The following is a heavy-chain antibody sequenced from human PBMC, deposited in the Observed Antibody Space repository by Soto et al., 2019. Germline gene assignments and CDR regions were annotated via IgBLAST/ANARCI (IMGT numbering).Heavy chain of an antibody. CDR3: AIQGSYYDSTGHPNPIFDF. J-gene: IGHJ4*02. CDR1: GRSMTSYY. Sequence: QVQLQESGPGLVKPSETLSLTCTVSGRSMTSYYWTWIRQSPGKGLECIGSIHYSGSTSYNPSLKRRVTISLATSTNQFSLSLDSVTAADTAVYHCAIQGSYYDSTGHPNPIFDFWGRGTLVTVSS. D-gene: IGHD3-22*01. V-gene: IGHV4-59*08. CDR2: IHYSGST.